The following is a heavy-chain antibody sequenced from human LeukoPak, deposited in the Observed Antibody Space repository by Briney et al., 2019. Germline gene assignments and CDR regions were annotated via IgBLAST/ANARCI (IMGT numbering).Heavy chain of an antibody. Sequence: PSETLSLTCTVSGGSISSSSYYWGWIRQPPGKGLEWIGSIYYSGSTYYNPSLKSRVTISVDTSKNQFSLKLSSVTAADTAVYYCARGLEDYDILTGYFPYNWFDPWGQGTLVTVSS. D-gene: IGHD3-9*01. CDR3: ARGLEDYDILTGYFPYNWFDP. CDR2: IYYSGST. V-gene: IGHV4-39*07. CDR1: GGSISSSSYY. J-gene: IGHJ5*02.